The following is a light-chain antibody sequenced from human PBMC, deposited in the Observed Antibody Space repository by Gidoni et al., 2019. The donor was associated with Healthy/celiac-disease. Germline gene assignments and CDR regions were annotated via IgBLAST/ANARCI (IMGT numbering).Light chain of an antibody. CDR3: QQYYSYLT. J-gene: IGKJ5*01. CDR1: QGISSY. CDR2: AAS. Sequence: AIRITQSPSSFSASTGDRVTITCRASQGISSYLAWYQQKPGKAPKLLIYAASTLQSGVPSRFSGSGSGTDFTLTISCLQSEDFATYYCQQYYSYLTFXQXTRLEIK. V-gene: IGKV1-8*01.